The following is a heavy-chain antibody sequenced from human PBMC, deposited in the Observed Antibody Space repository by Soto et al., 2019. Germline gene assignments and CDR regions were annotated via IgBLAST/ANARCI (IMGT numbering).Heavy chain of an antibody. V-gene: IGHV3-74*01. D-gene: IGHD2-15*01. CDR2: INSDGSST. CDR3: AGAGVYCSGGSCYTEGAFDI. J-gene: IGHJ3*02. Sequence: EVQLVESGGGLVQPGGSLRLSCAASGFTFSSYWMHWVRQAPGKGLVWVSRINSDGSSTSYADSVKGRFTISRDNAKNTLYLQMNSLRAEDTAVYYCAGAGVYCSGGSCYTEGAFDIWGQGTMVTVSS. CDR1: GFTFSSYW.